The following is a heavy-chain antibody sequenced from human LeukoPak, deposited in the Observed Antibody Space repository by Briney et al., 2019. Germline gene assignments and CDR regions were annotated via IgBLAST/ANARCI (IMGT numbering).Heavy chain of an antibody. CDR3: AREYSPYHFDY. CDR1: GGTFSSYT. V-gene: IGHV1-69*04. D-gene: IGHD6-13*01. CDR2: IIPILGIA. Sequence: SVKVSCKASGGTFSSYTISGVRQAPGQGLEWMGRIIPILGIANYAQKFQGRVTITADKSTSTAYMELSSRRSEDTAVYYCAREYSPYHFDYWGQGTLATVCS. J-gene: IGHJ4*02.